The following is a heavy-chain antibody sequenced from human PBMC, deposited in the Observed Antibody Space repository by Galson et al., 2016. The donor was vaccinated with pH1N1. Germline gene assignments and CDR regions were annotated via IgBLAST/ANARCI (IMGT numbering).Heavy chain of an antibody. J-gene: IGHJ4*02. V-gene: IGHV3-11*01. Sequence: SLRLSCAASGFTFSDYYMTWIRQPPGKGPEWVAYIGRRGNVTYYADSVKGRFTISRDNAKNSLYLQMNGLRAEDTAVYYCATENYGSRSSYRGLTFDYRGQRILVTASS. CDR2: IGRRGNVT. CDR3: ATENYGSRSSYRGLTFDY. D-gene: IGHD3-10*01. CDR1: GFTFSDYY.